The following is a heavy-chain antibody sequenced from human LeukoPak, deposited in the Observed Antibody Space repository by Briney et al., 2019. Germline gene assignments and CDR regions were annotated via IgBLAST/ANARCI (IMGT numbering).Heavy chain of an antibody. CDR3: ARANWGEYFDY. CDR1: GGSISSSGYY. V-gene: IGHV4-61*02. CDR2: IYTSGST. Sequence: SETLSLTCTVSGGSISSSGYYWSWIRQPAGKGLEWIGRIYTSGSTNYNPSLKSRVTISVDTSKNQFSLKLSSVTAADTAVYYCARANWGEYFDYWGQGTLVTVSS. D-gene: IGHD7-27*01. J-gene: IGHJ4*02.